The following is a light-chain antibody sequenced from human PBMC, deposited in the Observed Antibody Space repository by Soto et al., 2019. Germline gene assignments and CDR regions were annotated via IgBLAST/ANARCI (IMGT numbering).Light chain of an antibody. J-gene: IGLJ1*01. CDR1: TGSVTSGHY. V-gene: IGLV7-46*01. Sequence: QTVVTQEPSLTVSPGGTVTLTCGSNTGSVTSGHYPYWFQRKPGQAPRTLIYDTSKKHSWTPARFSGSLHGGKAALTLSGAQAEDEAVYYCLLSSPGSRYVFGSGTKVTVL. CDR2: DTS. CDR3: LLSSPGSRYV.